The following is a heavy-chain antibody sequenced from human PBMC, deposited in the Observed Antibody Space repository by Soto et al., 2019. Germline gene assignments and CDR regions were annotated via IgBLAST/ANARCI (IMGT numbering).Heavy chain of an antibody. J-gene: IGHJ6*03. CDR1: GFTFTNYA. Sequence: PGGSLRLSCAASGFTFTNYAMTWVRQAPGEGLEWVSTISANGGSTYYADSVKGRFTISRDNSKNTLYLQMNSLRAEDTAVYYCAKDVGGIPLYYMDVWGKGTTVTVAS. CDR3: AKDVGGIPLYYMDV. V-gene: IGHV3-23*01. D-gene: IGHD3-10*01. CDR2: ISANGGST.